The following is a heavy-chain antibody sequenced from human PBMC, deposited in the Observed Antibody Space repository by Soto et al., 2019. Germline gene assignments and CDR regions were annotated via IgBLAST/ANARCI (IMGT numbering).Heavy chain of an antibody. CDR1: GFTFSNYA. CDR2: ISDDGTNK. V-gene: IGHV3-30*09. J-gene: IGHJ5*02. D-gene: IGHD1-26*01. CDR3: AREMGRFIGGNNCFDP. Sequence: QVKLVESGGGVVQPGWSLRLSCAASGFTFSNYAIHWVRQAPGKGLEWLAVISDDGTNKYHPDSVKGRFAISRDNSRNTLYLQMNCLRAEDTAIYYCAREMGRFIGGNNCFDPWGQGTLVTVSS.